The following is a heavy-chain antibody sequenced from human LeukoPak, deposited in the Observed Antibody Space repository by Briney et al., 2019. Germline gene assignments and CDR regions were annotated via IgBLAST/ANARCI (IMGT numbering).Heavy chain of an antibody. Sequence: GASVKVSCKASGYTFTSYGISWVRQAPGQGLEWMGWISAYNGNTNYAQKLQGRVTMTRNTSISTAYMELSSLRSEDTAVYYCASRRYDYVWGSYDTSRGGFDIWGQGTMVTVSS. CDR2: ISAYNGNT. CDR3: ASRRYDYVWGSYDTSRGGFDI. CDR1: GYTFTSYG. J-gene: IGHJ3*02. D-gene: IGHD3-16*01. V-gene: IGHV1-18*01.